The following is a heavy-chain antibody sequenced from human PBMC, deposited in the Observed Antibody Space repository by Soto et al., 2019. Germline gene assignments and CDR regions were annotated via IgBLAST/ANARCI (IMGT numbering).Heavy chain of an antibody. CDR1: GFTFSSYW. V-gene: IGHV3-7*03. J-gene: IGHJ6*02. D-gene: IGHD6-19*01. CDR3: ARESGPYRAWYSSGWYADYYYGMDV. CDR2: IKQDGSEK. Sequence: GGSLRLSCADSGFTFSSYWMSWVRQAPRKGLEWVANIKQDGSEKYYVDSVKGRFTISRDNAKNSLYLQMNSLRAEDTAVYYCARESGPYRAWYSSGWYADYYYGMDVWGQGTTVTVSS.